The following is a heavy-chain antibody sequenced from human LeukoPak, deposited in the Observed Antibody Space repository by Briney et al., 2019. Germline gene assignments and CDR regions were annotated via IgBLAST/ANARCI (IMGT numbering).Heavy chain of an antibody. CDR1: GFTFSSYS. CDR3: ARDSASLWFGGLSGWFAP. D-gene: IGHD3-10*01. Sequence: PGGSLRLSCAASGFTFSSYSMNWVRQAPGKGLEWVSSISSSSSYIYYADSVKGRFTISRDNAKYSLYLQMNSLRAEDTAVYYCARDSASLWFGGLSGWFAPWGQGTLVTVSS. CDR2: ISSSSSYI. J-gene: IGHJ5*02. V-gene: IGHV3-21*01.